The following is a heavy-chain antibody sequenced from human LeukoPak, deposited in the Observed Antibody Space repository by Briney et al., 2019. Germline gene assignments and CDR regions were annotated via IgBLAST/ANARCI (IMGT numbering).Heavy chain of an antibody. Sequence: GASVKVSCKASGGTLSTHAVSWVRQAPGQGLEWMGGIILISPTANYAQKFQDGVTITMDQYTTYMELSSLRSDDTAVYYCATGRVSDTTLVSWFDTWGQGTLVTVSS. V-gene: IGHV1-69*05. J-gene: IGHJ5*02. D-gene: IGHD5-18*01. CDR1: GGTLSTHA. CDR2: IILISPTA. CDR3: ATGRVSDTTLVSWFDT.